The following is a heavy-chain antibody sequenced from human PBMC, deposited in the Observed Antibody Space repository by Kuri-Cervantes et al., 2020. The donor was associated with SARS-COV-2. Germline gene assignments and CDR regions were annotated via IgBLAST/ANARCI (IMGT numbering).Heavy chain of an antibody. CDR1: GYTFTGYY. J-gene: IGHJ6*02. CDR3: ARKGVVVPTPVDYYYAMDV. Sequence: ASVKVSCKASGYTFTGYYMHWVRQAPGQGLEWMGWINPNSGGTNYAQKFQGWVTMTRDTSISTVYMELSRLRSDDTAVYYCARKGVVVPTPVDYYYAMDVWGQGTTVTVS. D-gene: IGHD2-2*01. CDR2: INPNSGGT. V-gene: IGHV1-2*04.